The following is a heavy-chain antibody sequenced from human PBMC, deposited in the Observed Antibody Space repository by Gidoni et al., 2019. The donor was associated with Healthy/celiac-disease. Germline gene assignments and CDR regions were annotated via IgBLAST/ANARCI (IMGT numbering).Heavy chain of an antibody. J-gene: IGHJ4*02. CDR3: ASIVPGDYVIDY. V-gene: IGHV4-39*01. CDR2: IYYSGST. CDR1: GGSISSSSYY. Sequence: QLQLQESGPGLVKPSETLSLTCTVSGGSISSSSYYWGWIRQPPGKGLEWFGSIYYSGSTYYNPSLKSRVTISVDTSKNQFSLKLSSVTAADTAVYYCASIVPGDYVIDYWGQGTLVTVSS. D-gene: IGHD4-17*01.